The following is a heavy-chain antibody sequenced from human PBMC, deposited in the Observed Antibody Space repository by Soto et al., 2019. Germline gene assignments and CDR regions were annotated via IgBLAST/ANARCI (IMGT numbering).Heavy chain of an antibody. D-gene: IGHD3-16*01. Sequence: QVQLVQSGAEVKKPGSSVKVSCKASGGTFSSYAISWVRQAPGQGLEWMGGIIPIFGTANYAQKFQGRVTITADESTSTAYMELSSLRSEDTAVYYCARDWILRLVELKSPWFDPWGQGTLVTVSS. CDR3: ARDWILRLVELKSPWFDP. CDR2: IIPIFGTA. CDR1: GGTFSSYA. V-gene: IGHV1-69*01. J-gene: IGHJ5*02.